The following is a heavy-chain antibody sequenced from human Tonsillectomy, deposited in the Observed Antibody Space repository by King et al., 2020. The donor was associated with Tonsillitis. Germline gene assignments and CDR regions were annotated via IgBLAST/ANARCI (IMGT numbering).Heavy chain of an antibody. D-gene: IGHD5-12*01. CDR2: ISPTDSVT. V-gene: IGHV5-51*03. CDR3: ARRWLGGTFDI. J-gene: IGHJ3*02. Sequence: VQLVESGAEVKKPGESLRISCEASGYSFTRYWVAWVRQMPGKGLEWMGIISPTDSVTRYSPSFQGQVTLSADRSINTADLQWSSLRASDTAMYYCARRWLGGTFDIWGQGTMVSVSS. CDR1: GYSFTRYW.